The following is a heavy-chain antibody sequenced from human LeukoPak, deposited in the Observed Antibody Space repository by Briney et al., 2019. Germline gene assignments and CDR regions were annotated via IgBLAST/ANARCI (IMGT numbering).Heavy chain of an antibody. CDR1: GYTFANYY. J-gene: IGHJ4*02. D-gene: IGHD1-26*01. V-gene: IGHV1-46*01. Sequence: ASVTVSCKASGYTFANYYIHWVRQAPGQGLEWIGVINPSGGSTTYAQRFQGRVTMTTDTYTNTVYMELSSPESEDTALYYCARVSGLSYFDFLGQGTLVTVSS. CDR2: INPSGGST. CDR3: ARVSGLSYFDF.